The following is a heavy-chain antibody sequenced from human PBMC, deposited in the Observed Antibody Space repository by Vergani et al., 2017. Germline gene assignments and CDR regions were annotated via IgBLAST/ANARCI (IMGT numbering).Heavy chain of an antibody. D-gene: IGHD6-13*01. V-gene: IGHV2-26*01. CDR3: ERIHQQLVINDALDI. CDR1: AFSLSNARMG. CDR2: IFSNDEK. Sequence: QVTLKESGPVLVKPTETLTLPFTVPAFSLSNARMGVSWIRQPPGKALEWLPHIFSNDEKSYSTSLKSRLTSSKDTSKSQVVLTMTNMDPVDTATYYCERIHQQLVINDALDIWGQGTMVTVSS. J-gene: IGHJ3*02.